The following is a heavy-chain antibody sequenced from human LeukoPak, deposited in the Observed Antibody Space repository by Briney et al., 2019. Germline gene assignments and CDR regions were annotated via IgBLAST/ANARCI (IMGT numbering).Heavy chain of an antibody. V-gene: IGHV1-8*01. CDR2: MNPNSGNT. Sequence: ASVKVSCKASGYTFTSYDINWVRQATGQGLEWMGWMNPNSGNTGYAQKFQGRVTMTRNTSISTAYMELSSLGSEDTAVYYCARGVGYSLTYYFDYWGQGTLVTVSS. D-gene: IGHD5-18*01. CDR3: ARGVGYSLTYYFDY. J-gene: IGHJ4*02. CDR1: GYTFTSYD.